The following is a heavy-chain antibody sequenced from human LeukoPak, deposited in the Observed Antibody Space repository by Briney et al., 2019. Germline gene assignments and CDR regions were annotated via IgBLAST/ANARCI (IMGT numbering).Heavy chain of an antibody. Sequence: GASVKVSCKASGYTFTGYYMHWVRQAPGQGLEWMGWINPNTGDTNYAQNFQGRVTMTRGTSISTAYMDLRRLTSDDTAVYYCARSLQGFVLVVDMWGQGTMVTVSA. CDR3: ARSLQGFVLVVDM. J-gene: IGHJ3*02. D-gene: IGHD2-15*01. CDR1: GYTFTGYY. CDR2: INPNTGDT. V-gene: IGHV1-2*02.